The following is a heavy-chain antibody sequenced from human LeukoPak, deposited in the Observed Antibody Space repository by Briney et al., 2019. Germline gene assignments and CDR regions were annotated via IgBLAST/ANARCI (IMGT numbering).Heavy chain of an antibody. CDR3: ASRQSLDAFDI. J-gene: IGHJ3*02. Sequence: RASVKVSCKASGYTFSGYYIHWVRQAPGQGLEWMGWINPNSGGTNYAQKFQGRVTMPRDTSISTAYMELSRLRSDDTAVYYCASRQSLDAFDIWGQGTMVTVSS. CDR2: INPNSGGT. CDR1: GYTFSGYY. V-gene: IGHV1-2*02.